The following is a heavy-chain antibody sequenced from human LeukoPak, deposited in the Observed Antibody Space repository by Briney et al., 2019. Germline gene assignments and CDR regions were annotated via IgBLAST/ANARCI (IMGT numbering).Heavy chain of an antibody. V-gene: IGHV3-21*01. Sequence: GGSLRLSCAASGFTFSSYTMTWVRQAPGKGLEWVSSISTSSSYMYYGDSVKGRFTISRDNAKNSLYLQMSSLRAEDTAVYYCARDLEDYNNYGEMGFWGQGTLVTVSP. J-gene: IGHJ4*02. CDR3: ARDLEDYNNYGEMGF. D-gene: IGHD4-11*01. CDR1: GFTFSSYT. CDR2: ISTSSSYM.